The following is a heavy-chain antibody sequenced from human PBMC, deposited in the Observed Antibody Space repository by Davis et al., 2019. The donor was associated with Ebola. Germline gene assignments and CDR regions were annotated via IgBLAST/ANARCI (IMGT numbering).Heavy chain of an antibody. CDR2: IYYSGST. V-gene: IGHV4-39*07. J-gene: IGHJ2*01. Sequence: MPSETLSLTCTVSGGSISSSSYYWGWIRQPPGKGLGWIGSIYYSGSTYYNPSLKSRVTISVDTSKNQFSLKLSSVTAADTAVYYCARGSSGWFWYFDLWGRGTLVTVSS. D-gene: IGHD6-19*01. CDR3: ARGSSGWFWYFDL. CDR1: GGSISSSSYY.